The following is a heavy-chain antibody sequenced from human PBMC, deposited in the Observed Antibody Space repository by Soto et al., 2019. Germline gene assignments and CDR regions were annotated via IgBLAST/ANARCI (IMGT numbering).Heavy chain of an antibody. CDR3: VASDSSGYYSGWFDP. CDR1: GGSISSGGYY. V-gene: IGHV4-31*03. D-gene: IGHD3-22*01. CDR2: MYYSGRT. J-gene: IGHJ5*02. Sequence: PSETLSLSCTVSGGSISSGGYYWSWIRQHPGKGLEWIGYMYYSGRTYYNPSLTSRVTIXXXXSXNXFXLXXSTLTXADTAVYYCVASDSSGYYSGWFDPWGQGTPVT.